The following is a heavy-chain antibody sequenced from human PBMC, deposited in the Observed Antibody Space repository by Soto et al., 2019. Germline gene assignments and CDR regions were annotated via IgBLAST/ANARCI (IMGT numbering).Heavy chain of an antibody. Sequence: QVQLQESGPGLVKPSGTLSLTCAVSGGSFTSNNWWTWVRQPPRQGLEWIGEIYRTGSTNYNPTLNSRVTISLDKSANQVSMKVTSLTAADTAVYYCASRAPGTSVDYWGQGTLVTVSS. CDR3: ASRAPGTSVDY. CDR2: IYRTGST. CDR1: GGSFTSNNW. D-gene: IGHD1-7*01. J-gene: IGHJ4*02. V-gene: IGHV4-4*02.